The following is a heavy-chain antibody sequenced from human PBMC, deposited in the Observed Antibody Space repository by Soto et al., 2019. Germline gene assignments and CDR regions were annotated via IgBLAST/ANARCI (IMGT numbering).Heavy chain of an antibody. D-gene: IGHD1-26*01. CDR3: ARDKSGTYSIDY. CDR1: GFTFSRYT. CDR2: ISGGGGTM. V-gene: IGHV3-48*04. Sequence: GGSLRLSCAASGFTFSRYTMNWVRQAPGKGLEWLSYISGGGGTMSYADSVKGRVTISRDNAKNSLYLHMDSLRAEDTAVYYCARDKSGTYSIDYWGQGTLVTVSS. J-gene: IGHJ4*02.